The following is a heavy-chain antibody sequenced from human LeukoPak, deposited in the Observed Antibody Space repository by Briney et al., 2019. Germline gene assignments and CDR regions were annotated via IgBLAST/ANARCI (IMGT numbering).Heavy chain of an antibody. Sequence: GGSLRLSCAAAGFTFTDYSMNWVRQAPGKGLEWVSGIGGSGGSTYYADSVKGRFTISRDNSKNTLYVQMNSLRAADTAVYYCALGLRYCSSTSCYPYAFDIWGQGTMVTVSS. D-gene: IGHD2-2*01. CDR2: IGGSGGST. J-gene: IGHJ3*02. CDR3: ALGLRYCSSTSCYPYAFDI. CDR1: GFTFTDYS. V-gene: IGHV3-23*01.